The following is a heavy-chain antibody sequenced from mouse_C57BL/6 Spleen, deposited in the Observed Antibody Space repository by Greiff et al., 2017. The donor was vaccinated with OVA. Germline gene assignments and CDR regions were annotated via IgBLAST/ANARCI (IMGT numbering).Heavy chain of an antibody. CDR1: GYTFTGYW. D-gene: IGHD2-10*02. Sequence: VQLQQSGAELMKPGASVKLSCKATGYTFTGYWIEWVKQRPGHGLEWIGEILPGSGSTNYNEKFKGKATFTADTSSNTAYVQLSSLTTEDSAIYYCASGEYGNYPYWYFDVWGTGTTVTVSS. J-gene: IGHJ1*03. CDR3: ASGEYGNYPYWYFDV. CDR2: ILPGSGST. V-gene: IGHV1-9*01.